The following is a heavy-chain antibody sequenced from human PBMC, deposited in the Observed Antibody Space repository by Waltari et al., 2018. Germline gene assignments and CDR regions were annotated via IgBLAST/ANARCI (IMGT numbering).Heavy chain of an antibody. V-gene: IGHV1-2*02. CDR1: GYTFTGYY. CDR2: INPNSGGT. D-gene: IGHD6-19*01. CDR3: AREMVAVAGNWFDP. J-gene: IGHJ5*02. Sequence: QVQLVQSGAEVKKPGASVKVSCKASGYTFTGYYMHWVRQAPGQGLEWMGWINPNSGGTNDAQKFQGRVTMTRDTSISTAYMELSRPRSDDTAVYYCAREMVAVAGNWFDPWGQGTLVTVSS.